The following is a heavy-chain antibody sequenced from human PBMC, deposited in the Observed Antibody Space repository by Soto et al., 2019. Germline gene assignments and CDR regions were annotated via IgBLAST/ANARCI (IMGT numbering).Heavy chain of an antibody. CDR3: AKVGEGEYSSGWYTPLYGMDV. CDR2: ISGSGGST. V-gene: IGHV3-23*01. Sequence: GGSLRLSCAASGFTFSSYAMSWVRQAPGKGLEWVSAISGSGGSTYYADSVKGRFTISRDNSKNTLYLQMNSLRAEDTAVYYCAKVGEGEYSSGWYTPLYGMDVWGQGTTVTVSS. D-gene: IGHD6-19*01. CDR1: GFTFSSYA. J-gene: IGHJ6*02.